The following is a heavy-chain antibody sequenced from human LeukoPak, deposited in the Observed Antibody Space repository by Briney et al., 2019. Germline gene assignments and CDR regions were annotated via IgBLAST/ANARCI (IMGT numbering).Heavy chain of an antibody. V-gene: IGHV3-11*03. CDR2: FRCSSTYT. Sequence: PVGSLRLSCAASGFTHSDYYMSGTRDAAGKGLEGVSHFRCSSTYTYFADAVSGRCTISRDNAKNSLYLQMNSLRAEDTAVYYCARSGGVDYYDRSTPPGYWGQGTLVTVSS. D-gene: IGHD3-22*01. CDR3: ARSGGVDYYDRSTPPGY. J-gene: IGHJ4*02. CDR1: GFTHSDYY.